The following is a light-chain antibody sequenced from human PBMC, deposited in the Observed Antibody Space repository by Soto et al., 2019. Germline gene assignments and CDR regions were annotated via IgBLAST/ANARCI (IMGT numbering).Light chain of an antibody. Sequence: QSVLTQPPSASGSPGQSVTISCTGTSSDVGSYKYVAWYQHHPGKAPKVMIYEVSKRPSGVPDRFSGSKSGNTASLTVSGLQAEDEADYYCSSYAGSTIWVFGTGTKVTVL. CDR1: SSDVGSYKY. CDR3: SSYAGSTIWV. J-gene: IGLJ1*01. V-gene: IGLV2-8*01. CDR2: EVS.